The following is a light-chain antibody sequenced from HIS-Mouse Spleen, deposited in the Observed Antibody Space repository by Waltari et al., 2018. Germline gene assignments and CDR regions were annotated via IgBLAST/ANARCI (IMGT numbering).Light chain of an antibody. CDR1: SRDFGIYNP. Sequence: QSALTQPASVSGSPGQSITISCTGTSRDFGIYNPFSWYQQHPGKAPKLMIYEGSKRPSGVSNRFSGSKSGNTASLTISGLQAEDEADYYCCSYAGSSTFEVFGGGTKLTVL. CDR3: CSYAGSSTFEV. V-gene: IGLV2-23*03. CDR2: EGS. J-gene: IGLJ2*01.